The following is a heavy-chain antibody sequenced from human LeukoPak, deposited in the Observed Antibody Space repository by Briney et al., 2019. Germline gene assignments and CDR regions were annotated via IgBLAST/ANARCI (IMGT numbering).Heavy chain of an antibody. D-gene: IGHD1-26*01. CDR1: GFTVSSNY. J-gene: IGHJ3*01. CDR2: IIGTGVST. CDR3: AKRGDYSESYCLAFDV. V-gene: IGHV3-23*01. Sequence: GGSLRLSCAASGFTVSSNYMSWVRQAPGMGLEWVSSIIGTGVSTYYTDSVKGRFTVSRDNSKNTVYLQMNSLRAEDTAVYYCAKRGDYSESYCLAFDVWGQGTMVTVSS.